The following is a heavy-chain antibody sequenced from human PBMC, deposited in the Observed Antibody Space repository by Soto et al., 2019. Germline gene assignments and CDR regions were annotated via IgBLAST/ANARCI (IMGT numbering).Heavy chain of an antibody. V-gene: IGHV5-51*01. J-gene: IGHJ3*02. CDR2: IYPGDSDT. CDR1: GYSFTSYW. D-gene: IGHD6-25*01. Sequence: PGHSLTISCKGSGYSFTSYWIGWVRQMPGKGLEWMGIIYPGDSDTRYSPSFQGQVTIPADKSISTAYPQWSSRQAHDTAMHYWVREGALGGRGRAFDIWGQGTMVTVSS. CDR3: VREGALGGRGRAFDI.